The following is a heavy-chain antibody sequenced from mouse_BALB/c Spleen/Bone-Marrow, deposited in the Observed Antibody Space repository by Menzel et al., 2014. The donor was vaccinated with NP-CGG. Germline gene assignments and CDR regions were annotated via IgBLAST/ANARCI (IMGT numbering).Heavy chain of an antibody. CDR2: IYPGDGET. Sequence: QVQLQQSGAELVRPGSSVKISCKASGYPFSSYWMNWVKQRPGQGLEWIRQIYPGDGETNYNGKFKGNATLTADKSSSTAYMQLISLTSEDSAVYFCARKYGDYWGQGTTLTVSS. D-gene: IGHD2-10*02. J-gene: IGHJ2*01. V-gene: IGHV1-80*01. CDR3: ARKYGDY. CDR1: GYPFSSYW.